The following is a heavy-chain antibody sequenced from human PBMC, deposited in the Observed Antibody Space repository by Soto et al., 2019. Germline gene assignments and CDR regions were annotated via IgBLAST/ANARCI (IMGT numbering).Heavy chain of an antibody. CDR2: IIPILGIA. CDR3: ARVPRYSFEIVQVPAVMFEDWFDP. V-gene: IGHV1-69*02. J-gene: IGHJ5*02. D-gene: IGHD2-2*01. Sequence: ASVKVSCKASGGTFSSYTISWVRQAPGQGLEWMGRIIPILGIANYAQKFQGRITITGDTSTSTAYMELSDLRSEDTAVYYCARVPRYSFEIVQVPAVMFEDWFDPWGQGTLVTVSS. CDR1: GGTFSSYT.